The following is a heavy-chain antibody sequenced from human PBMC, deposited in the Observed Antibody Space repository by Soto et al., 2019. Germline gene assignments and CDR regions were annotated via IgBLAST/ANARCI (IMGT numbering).Heavy chain of an antibody. V-gene: IGHV5-51*01. CDR3: ARHGRPSSGWQTGYFDY. CDR1: GYSFTSYW. D-gene: IGHD6-19*01. J-gene: IGHJ4*02. CDR2: IYPGDSDT. Sequence: PGESLKISCKGSGYSFTSYWIGWVRQMPGKGLERMRIIYPGDSDTRYSPSFQGQVTISADKSISTAYLQWSSLKASDTAMYYCARHGRPSSGWQTGYFDYWGQGTLVTVSS.